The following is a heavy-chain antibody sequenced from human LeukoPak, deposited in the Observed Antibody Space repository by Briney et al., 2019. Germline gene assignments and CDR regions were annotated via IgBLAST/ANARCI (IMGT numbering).Heavy chain of an antibody. CDR1: GFTFSSFW. CDR3: ARDASPGDSSAWLDAFDI. D-gene: IGHD6-19*01. V-gene: IGHV3-7*01. Sequence: GGSLRLSCAASGFTFSSFWMTWVRQAPGKGLEWVANINRDGSVQHYVDSVKGRFTISGDNAKNSLSLQMNSLRAEDTAVYYCARDASPGDSSAWLDAFDIWGHGTMVTVSS. CDR2: INRDGSVQ. J-gene: IGHJ3*02.